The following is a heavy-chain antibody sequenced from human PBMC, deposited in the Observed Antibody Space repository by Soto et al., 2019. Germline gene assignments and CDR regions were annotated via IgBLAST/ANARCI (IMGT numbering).Heavy chain of an antibody. D-gene: IGHD6-13*01. V-gene: IGHV4-30-4*01. J-gene: IGHJ6*02. CDR3: TRRNIAARGGGMEV. Sequence: QVQLQEPCPGLVKPSQTLSLTCIVYGGSIISGDYYWSWIRQAQGKGLEWIGYIYYSGTTYYNPSLKSRFKISIDTSKTQFSLKLTSVTAADTAVYYCTRRNIAARGGGMEVWCQGTTGTVS. CDR2: IYYSGTT. CDR1: GGSIISGDYY.